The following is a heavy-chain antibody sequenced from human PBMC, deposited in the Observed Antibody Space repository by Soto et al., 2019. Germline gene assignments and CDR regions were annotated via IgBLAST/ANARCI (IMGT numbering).Heavy chain of an antibody. CDR2: IVVGSGNT. CDR3: ARFTMVRGVIIRPSTMDV. Sequence: SVKVSCKASGFTFTSSAVQWVRQARGQRLEWIGWIVVGSGNTNYAQKFQERVTITRDMSTSTAYMELSSLRSEDTAVYYCARFTMVRGVIIRPSTMDVWGQGTTVTVSS. D-gene: IGHD3-10*01. V-gene: IGHV1-58*01. CDR1: GFTFTSSA. J-gene: IGHJ6*02.